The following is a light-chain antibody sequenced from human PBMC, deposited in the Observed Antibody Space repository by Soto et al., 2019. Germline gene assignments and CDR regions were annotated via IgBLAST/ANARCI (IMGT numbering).Light chain of an antibody. V-gene: IGKV1-5*03. J-gene: IGKJ1*01. CDR1: QSISIW. Sequence: DIHMTQSPSTLSASVGDRVTITCRASQSISIWLAWYQQKPGKAPNLLIYKTSSLESGVPSRFSGSGSGTEFTLTISSVQPDDFATYYCQHYADYSWTFGQGTKVEIK. CDR2: KTS. CDR3: QHYADYSWT.